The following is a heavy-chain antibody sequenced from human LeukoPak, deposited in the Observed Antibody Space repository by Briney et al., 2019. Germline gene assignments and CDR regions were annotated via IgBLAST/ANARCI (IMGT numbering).Heavy chain of an antibody. J-gene: IGHJ5*02. D-gene: IGHD2-2*01. CDR3: ARDECSSTSCYEDENWFDP. V-gene: IGHV1-18*01. CDR1: GYTFTSYG. Sequence: ASVKVSCKASGYTFTSYGISWARQAPGQGLEWMGWISAYNGNTNYAQKLQGRVTMTTDTSTSTAYMELRSLRSDDTAVYYCARDECSSTSCYEDENWFDPWGQGTLVTVSS. CDR2: ISAYNGNT.